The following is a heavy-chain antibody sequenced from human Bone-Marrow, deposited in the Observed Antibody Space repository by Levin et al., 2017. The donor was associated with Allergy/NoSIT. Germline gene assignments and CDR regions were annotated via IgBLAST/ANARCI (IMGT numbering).Heavy chain of an antibody. Sequence: GGSLRLSCEASGFKFTTYAFHWVRQAPGKGLEWVAIISSDGSQEDYLDSVRGRFTISRDNSKDTVYLQINSLRAEATGLYYCARTRYYAGSSGYQTFDAWGQGIMVIASS. J-gene: IGHJ4*02. D-gene: IGHD3-22*01. V-gene: IGHV3-30*03. CDR2: ISSDGSQE. CDR1: GFKFTTYA. CDR3: ARTRYYAGSSGYQTFDA.